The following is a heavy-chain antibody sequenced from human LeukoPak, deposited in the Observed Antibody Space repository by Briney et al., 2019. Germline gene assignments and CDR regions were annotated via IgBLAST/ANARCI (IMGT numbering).Heavy chain of an antibody. Sequence: GGSLRLSCAVSGFTFSSYWMTWVRQAPGKGLKWVANINQDGSKKYYLDSVKGRFTISRDNAKNSLYLQMNSLRAEDTAVYYCARYGGYYMDVWGKGTTVTVSS. J-gene: IGHJ6*03. CDR3: ARYGGYYMDV. CDR1: GFTFSSYW. CDR2: INQDGSKK. V-gene: IGHV3-7*01. D-gene: IGHD4-23*01.